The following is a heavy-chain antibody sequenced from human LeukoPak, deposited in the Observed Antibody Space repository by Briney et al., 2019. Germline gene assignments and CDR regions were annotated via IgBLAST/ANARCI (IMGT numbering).Heavy chain of an antibody. V-gene: IGHV5-51*01. D-gene: IGHD3-22*01. CDR2: IYPGDSDT. CDR3: ARQGVYYSDSSAFYY. J-gene: IGHJ4*02. Sequence: GESLKISCKGSGYRFTNYWIGWVRQKPGKGLELMGSIYPGDSDTIFSPSFQGQVTISADKSMTTAYLQWSSLKASDTAMYYCARQGVYYSDSSAFYYWGQGTLVSVSS. CDR1: GYRFTNYW.